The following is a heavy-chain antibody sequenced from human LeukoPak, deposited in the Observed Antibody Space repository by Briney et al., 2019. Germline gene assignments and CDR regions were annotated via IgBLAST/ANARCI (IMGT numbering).Heavy chain of an antibody. Sequence: GGSLRLSYAASGFTFSSYGMHWVRQAPGKGLEWVAFIRYDGSNKYYADSVKGRFTISRDNSKNTLYLQMNSLRAEDTAVYYCAIDLLEWLSLEDAFDIWGQGTMVTVSS. CDR1: GFTFSSYG. J-gene: IGHJ3*02. CDR2: IRYDGSNK. D-gene: IGHD3-3*01. V-gene: IGHV3-30*02. CDR3: AIDLLEWLSLEDAFDI.